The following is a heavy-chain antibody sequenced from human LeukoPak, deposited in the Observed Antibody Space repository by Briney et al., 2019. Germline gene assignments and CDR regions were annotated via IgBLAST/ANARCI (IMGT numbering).Heavy chain of an antibody. Sequence: SETLSLTCTVSGGSISSGGYYWRWIRQHPGEGLEWIGYVFYSGSTYYNPSLKSRVTISVDTSKNQFSLKLSSVTAADTAMYYCARTKDCSSTSCFSSYYYMDVWGKGTTVTVSS. D-gene: IGHD2-2*01. J-gene: IGHJ6*03. CDR2: VFYSGST. CDR1: GGSISSGGYY. V-gene: IGHV4-31*03. CDR3: ARTKDCSSTSCFSSYYYMDV.